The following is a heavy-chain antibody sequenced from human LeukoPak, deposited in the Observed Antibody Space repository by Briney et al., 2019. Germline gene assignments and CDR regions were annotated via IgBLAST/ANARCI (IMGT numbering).Heavy chain of an antibody. J-gene: IGHJ5*02. D-gene: IGHD2-15*01. CDR1: GGSFSGYY. Sequence: KPSETLSLTCAVYGGSFSGYYWSWIRQPPGKGLEWIGEINHSGSTNYNPSLKSRVTISVDTSKNQFSLKLSSVTAADTAVYYCARAPIVVVVPNWFDPWGQGTLVTVSS. V-gene: IGHV4-34*01. CDR2: INHSGST. CDR3: ARAPIVVVVPNWFDP.